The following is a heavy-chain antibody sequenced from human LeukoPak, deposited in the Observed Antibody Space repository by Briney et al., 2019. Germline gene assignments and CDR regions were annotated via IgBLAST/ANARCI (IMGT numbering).Heavy chain of an antibody. D-gene: IGHD2-2*01. CDR2: IKEDGSET. V-gene: IGHV3-7*01. J-gene: IGHJ3*02. CDR1: RFTFSNYW. Sequence: GGSLRLSCAASRFTFSNYWMSWVRQAPGKGLEWVANIKEDGSETYYVDSVKGRFTISRDSAKNSLYLQMNSLRVEDTAVYYCARDRYASIWGQGTMVTVSS. CDR3: ARDRYASI.